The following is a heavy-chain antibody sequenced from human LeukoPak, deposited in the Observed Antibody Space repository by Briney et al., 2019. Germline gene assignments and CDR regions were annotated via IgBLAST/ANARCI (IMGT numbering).Heavy chain of an antibody. V-gene: IGHV1-46*01. CDR1: GYTFTSNY. Sequence: ASVKVSCKASGYTFTSNYIHWVRQAPGQGLEWMGMIYPRDGSTSYAQKFQGRVTVTRDTSTSTVHMELSGLRSEDTAVYYCARRGYSYGYSNFDYWGQGTLVTVSS. CDR2: IYPRDGST. D-gene: IGHD5-18*01. CDR3: ARRGYSYGYSNFDY. J-gene: IGHJ4*02.